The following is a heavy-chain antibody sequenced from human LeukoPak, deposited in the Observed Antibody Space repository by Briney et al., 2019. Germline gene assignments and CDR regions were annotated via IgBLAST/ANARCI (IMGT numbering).Heavy chain of an antibody. J-gene: IGHJ4*02. V-gene: IGHV3-30*04. CDR3: ARGTLWFGLGHLDY. CDR2: ISYDGSNK. D-gene: IGHD3-10*01. CDR1: GFTFSSYA. Sequence: GGSLRLSCAASGFTFSSYAMHWVRQAPGKGLEWVAVISYDGSNKYYADSVKGRFTISRDNSKNTLYLQMNSPRAEDTAVYYCARGTLWFGLGHLDYWGQGTLVTVSS.